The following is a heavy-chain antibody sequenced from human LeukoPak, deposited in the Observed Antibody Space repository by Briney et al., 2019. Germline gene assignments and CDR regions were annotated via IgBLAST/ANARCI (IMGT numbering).Heavy chain of an antibody. CDR1: GGFINSYY. CDR2: ISHSGST. Sequence: SETLSLTCTVSGGFINSYYWSWIRQPPGKGLEWIGSISHSGSTYYNPSLKSRVTISLDTSKNKFSLTLSSVTAADTALYFCARGGGDNSNFDYWGQGSQVTVSS. V-gene: IGHV4-59*08. J-gene: IGHJ4*02. CDR3: ARGGGDNSNFDY. D-gene: IGHD6-13*01.